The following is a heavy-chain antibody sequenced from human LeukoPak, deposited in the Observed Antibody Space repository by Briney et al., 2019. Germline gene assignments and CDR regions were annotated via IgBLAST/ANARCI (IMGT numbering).Heavy chain of an antibody. CDR3: ARQVRVTGATGEFDF. CDR2: VFYTGGT. V-gene: IGHV4-59*08. CDR1: GGSISSYY. D-gene: IGHD1-26*01. J-gene: IGHJ4*02. Sequence: ASETLSLTCTVSGGSISSYYWSWIRQPPGKGLEWIGFVFYTGGTNFNPSLNSRVTISLDTSKSQFSLKLSSVTAADTALYYCARQVRVTGATGEFDFWGPGTLVTVSS.